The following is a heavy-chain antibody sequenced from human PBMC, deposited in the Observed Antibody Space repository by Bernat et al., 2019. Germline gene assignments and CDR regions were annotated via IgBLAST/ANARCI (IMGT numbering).Heavy chain of an antibody. CDR2: INPNSGGT. D-gene: IGHD6-6*01. V-gene: IGHV1-2*04. Sequence: QVQLVQSGAEVKKPGASVKVSCKASGYTFTGYYMHWVRQAPGQGLEWMGWINPNSGGTNYAQKFQGWVTLTRDTSISTAYMELSRLRSDDTAVYYWARRKAASMAASRYQGGGAFDIWGQGTMVTVSS. CDR3: ARRKAASMAASRYQGGGAFDI. J-gene: IGHJ3*02. CDR1: GYTFTGYY.